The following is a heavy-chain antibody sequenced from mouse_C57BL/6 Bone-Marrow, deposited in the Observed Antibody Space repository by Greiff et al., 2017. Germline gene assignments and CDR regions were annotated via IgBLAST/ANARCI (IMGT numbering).Heavy chain of an antibody. V-gene: IGHV1-69*01. CDR1: GYTFTSYW. J-gene: IGHJ4*01. CDR3: ARRELRRTPYYAMDY. Sequence: QVQLQQPGAELVMPGASVKLSCKASGYTFTSYWMHWVKQRPGQGLAWIGELDPSDSYTNYNQKFKGKSTLTVDKSSSTAYMQLSSLTSEDSAVYYCARRELRRTPYYAMDYWGQGTSVTVSS. D-gene: IGHD3-2*02. CDR2: LDPSDSYT.